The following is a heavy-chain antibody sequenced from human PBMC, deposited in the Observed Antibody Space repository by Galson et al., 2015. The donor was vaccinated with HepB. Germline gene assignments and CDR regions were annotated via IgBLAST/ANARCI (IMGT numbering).Heavy chain of an antibody. CDR3: ARGPFSFPIFGVVANWFDP. Sequence: SVKVSCKASGYTFTSYAMNWVRQAPGQGLEWMGWINTNTGNPTYAQGFTGRFVFSLDTSVSTAYLQISSLKAEDTAVYYCARGPFSFPIFGVVANWFDPWGQGTLVTVSS. CDR2: INTNTGNP. CDR1: GYTFTSYA. J-gene: IGHJ5*02. D-gene: IGHD3-3*01. V-gene: IGHV7-4-1*02.